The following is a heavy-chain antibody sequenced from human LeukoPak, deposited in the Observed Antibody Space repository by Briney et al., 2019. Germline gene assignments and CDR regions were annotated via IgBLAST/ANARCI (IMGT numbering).Heavy chain of an antibody. Sequence: PSETLSLTCAVSAYSISSSNWWGWIRQPPGKGLEWIASMYYSGSTYYNPSLKSRVTISVDTSKNQFSLKLSSVTAADTAVYYCARVLSGGYFDWLFDYWGQGTLVTVSS. V-gene: IGHV4-28*03. J-gene: IGHJ4*02. D-gene: IGHD3-9*01. CDR2: MYYSGST. CDR1: AYSISSSNW. CDR3: ARVLSGGYFDWLFDY.